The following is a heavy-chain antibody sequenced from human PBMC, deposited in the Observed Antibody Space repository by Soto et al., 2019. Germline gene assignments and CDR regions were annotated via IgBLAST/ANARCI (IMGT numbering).Heavy chain of an antibody. J-gene: IGHJ4*02. CDR3: GRCNGDDCHSPFDY. V-gene: IGHV3-30*03. CDR2: ITKNGRNK. CDR1: GFTFSNFG. D-gene: IGHD2-8*01. Sequence: QVQLVESGGGVVQPGGSLRLSCAASGFTFSNFGMHWVRQAPGKGLEWVADITKNGRNKDYADSVKGRLAISRDNSKNTLELQMNSLRVEDTAMYYCGRCNGDDCHSPFDYWGQGPLVTVSS.